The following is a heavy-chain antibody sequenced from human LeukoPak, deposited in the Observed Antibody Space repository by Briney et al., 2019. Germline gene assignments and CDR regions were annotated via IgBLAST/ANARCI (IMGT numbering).Heavy chain of an antibody. Sequence: GGSLRLSCAASGFTFSDYYINWIRQAPGKGLEWVSYISSSGSTIYYADSVKGRFTISRDNARNSLYLQMNSLRAEDTAVYYCARGQYSYGYDYWGQGTLVTVSS. J-gene: IGHJ4*02. CDR3: ARGQYSYGYDY. CDR2: ISSSGSTI. CDR1: GFTFSDYY. D-gene: IGHD5-18*01. V-gene: IGHV3-11*04.